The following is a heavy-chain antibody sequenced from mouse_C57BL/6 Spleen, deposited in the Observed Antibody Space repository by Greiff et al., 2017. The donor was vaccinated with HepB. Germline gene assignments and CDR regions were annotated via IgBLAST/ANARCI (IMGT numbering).Heavy chain of an antibody. V-gene: IGHV1-42*01. J-gene: IGHJ3*01. CDR3: ARGFPGFAY. CDR2: INPSTGGT. CDR1: GYSFTGYY. Sequence: VQLKESGPELVKPGASVKISCKASGYSFTGYYMNWVKQSPEKSLEWIGEINPSTGGTTYNQKFKAKATLTVDKSSSTAYMQLKSLTSEDSAVYYCARGFPGFAYWGQGTLVTVSA.